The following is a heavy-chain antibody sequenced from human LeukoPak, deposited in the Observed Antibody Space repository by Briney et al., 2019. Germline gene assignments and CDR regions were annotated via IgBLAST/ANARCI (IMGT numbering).Heavy chain of an antibody. V-gene: IGHV3-23*01. Sequence: GGSLRLSCAASGFMFSKYAMSWVRQAPGRRLEWVSAISGSDPGKYYADSVKGRFTISRDNSKNTLYLQMNSLRAEDTAVYYCAKDQIAAADYWGQGTLVTVSS. CDR1: GFMFSKYA. CDR3: AKDQIAAADY. D-gene: IGHD6-13*01. CDR2: ISGSDPGK. J-gene: IGHJ4*02.